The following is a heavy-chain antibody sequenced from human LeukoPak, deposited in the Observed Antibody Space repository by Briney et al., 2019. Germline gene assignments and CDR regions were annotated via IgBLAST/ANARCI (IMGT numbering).Heavy chain of an antibody. J-gene: IGHJ4*02. CDR1: GFTFSNYW. D-gene: IGHD1-7*01. V-gene: IGHV3-7*01. Sequence: GGSLRLSCAASGFTFSNYWMSWVRQAPGKGLEWVANIKQDGSEKNYVDSVKGRFTISRDNAKHSLYLLMNSLIAEDTAVYYCARENNRNSPYYFDYWGQGTLVTVSS. CDR2: IKQDGSEK. CDR3: ARENNRNSPYYFDY.